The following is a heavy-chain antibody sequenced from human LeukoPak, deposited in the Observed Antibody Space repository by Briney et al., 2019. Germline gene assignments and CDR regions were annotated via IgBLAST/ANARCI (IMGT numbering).Heavy chain of an antibody. J-gene: IGHJ4*03. CDR3: VRGDYGDYTLFDY. CDR1: GFAACSNS. D-gene: IGHD4-17*01. Sequence: PGGSLRLSCAASGFAACSNSMSLVRQAPGKGLEWVSVIYSGGSTYYADSVKGRFTISRDNSKNTLYLQMNSLRAEDTAVYYCVRGDYGDYTLFDYWGQGTLVTVSS. V-gene: IGHV3-53*01. CDR2: IYSGGST.